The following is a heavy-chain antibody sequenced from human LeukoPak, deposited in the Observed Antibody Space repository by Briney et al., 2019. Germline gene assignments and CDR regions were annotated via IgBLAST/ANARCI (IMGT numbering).Heavy chain of an antibody. D-gene: IGHD3-22*01. CDR2: IYYSGST. CDR3: ARGLYDSSGYYYVPSRTYYYYGMDV. Sequence: PSETLSLTCTVSGGSISSYYWSWIRQPPGKGLEWIGYIYYSGSTNYNPSLKSRVTISVDTSKNQFSLKLSSVTAADTAVYYCARGLYDSSGYYYVPSRTYYYYGMDVWGQGTTVTVSS. V-gene: IGHV4-59*01. J-gene: IGHJ6*02. CDR1: GGSISSYY.